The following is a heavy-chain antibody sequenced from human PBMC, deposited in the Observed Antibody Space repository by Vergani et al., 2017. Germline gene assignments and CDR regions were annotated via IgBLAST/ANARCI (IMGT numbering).Heavy chain of an antibody. CDR3: AKVGRSEVAGTFGAFDI. J-gene: IGHJ3*02. Sequence: VNLVGSGGGVVQPGRSLRLSCAASGFTFSDYAMTWVRQAPGKGLEWVSSISASGGGTDYTGSVKGRFTISRDNSKNTLFLHMNSLRPEDTAVYYCAKVGRSEVAGTFGAFDIWGQGTMVTVSS. CDR2: ISASGGGT. CDR1: GFTFSDYA. V-gene: IGHV3-23*04. D-gene: IGHD6-19*01.